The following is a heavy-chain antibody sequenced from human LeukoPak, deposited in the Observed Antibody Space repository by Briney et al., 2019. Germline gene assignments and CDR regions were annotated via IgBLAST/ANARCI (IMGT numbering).Heavy chain of an antibody. Sequence: GGSLRLSCAASGFTFSSYAMSWVRQTPVKGVEWVSVISGSGGSTYYADSVKGRFTISRVNSKNTLYLQMNSLRAEDTAVYYCAKENYGDSTGGRFQHWGQGTLVTVSS. CDR1: GFTFSSYA. CDR2: ISGSGGST. CDR3: AKENYGDSTGGRFQH. D-gene: IGHD4-17*01. J-gene: IGHJ1*01. V-gene: IGHV3-23*01.